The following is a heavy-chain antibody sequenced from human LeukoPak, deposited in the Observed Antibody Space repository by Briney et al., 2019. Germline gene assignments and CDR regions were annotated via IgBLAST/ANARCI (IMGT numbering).Heavy chain of an antibody. CDR2: INPNSGGT. Sequence: ASVKVSCKASGYTFTGYYMHWVRQAPGQGLEWMGWINPNSGGTNYAQKFQGRVTMTRDTSISTAYMELSRLRSDDTAVCYCASGLTWGSYRHHDAFDIWGQGTMVTVSS. CDR1: GYTFTGYY. CDR3: ASGLTWGSYRHHDAFDI. V-gene: IGHV1-2*02. J-gene: IGHJ3*02. D-gene: IGHD3-16*02.